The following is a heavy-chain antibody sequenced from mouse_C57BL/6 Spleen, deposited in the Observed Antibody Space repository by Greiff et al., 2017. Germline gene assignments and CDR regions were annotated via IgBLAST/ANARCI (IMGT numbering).Heavy chain of an antibody. J-gene: IGHJ4*01. CDR1: GYTFTSYW. CDR2: IDPSDSYT. V-gene: IGHV1-59*01. D-gene: IGHD2-1*01. CDR3: ARGGAYGNYRYYFDY. Sequence: VQLQQPGAELVRPGTSVKLSCKASGYTFTSYWMHWVKQRPGQGLEWIGVIDPSDSYTNYNQKFKGKATLTVDTSSSTAYMQLSSLTSEDSAVYYCARGGAYGNYRYYFDYWGQGTSVTVSS.